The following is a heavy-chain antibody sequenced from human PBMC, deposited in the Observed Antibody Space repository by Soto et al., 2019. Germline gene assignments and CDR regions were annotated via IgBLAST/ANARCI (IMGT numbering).Heavy chain of an antibody. D-gene: IGHD3-22*01. CDR2: IRSKANSYAT. CDR3: AKDRHYYDSSGPGLYFDY. CDR1: GFTFSGSA. Sequence: GGSLRLSCAASGFTFSGSAMHWVRQASGKGLEWVGRIRSKANSYATAYAASVKGRFTISRDDSKNTAYLQMNSLRAEDTAVYYCAKDRHYYDSSGPGLYFDYWGQGTLVTVSS. V-gene: IGHV3-73*01. J-gene: IGHJ4*02.